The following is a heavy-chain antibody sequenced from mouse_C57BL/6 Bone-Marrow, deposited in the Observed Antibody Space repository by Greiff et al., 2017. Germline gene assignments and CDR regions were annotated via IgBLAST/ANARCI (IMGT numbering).Heavy chain of an antibody. J-gene: IGHJ3*01. D-gene: IGHD4-1*01. CDR2: IRLKSDNYAT. CDR3: QDWAWFAY. Sequence: EVKLVESGGGLVQPGGSMKLSCVASGFTFSNYWMNWVRQSPEKGLEWVAQIRLKSDNYATNYAESVKGRFTISRDDSKSRVYLQINNLRAEDTGIYYCQDWAWFAYWGQGTLVTVSA. V-gene: IGHV6-3*01. CDR1: GFTFSNYW.